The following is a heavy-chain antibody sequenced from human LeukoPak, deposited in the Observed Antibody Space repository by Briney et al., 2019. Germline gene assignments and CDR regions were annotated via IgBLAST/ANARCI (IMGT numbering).Heavy chain of an antibody. CDR1: GYTFTSYY. CDR2: INPSGGST. CDR3: GGGGELLDFDY. D-gene: IGHD1-26*01. V-gene: IGHV1-46*01. Sequence: ASVKVSCKASGYTFTSYYMHWVRQAPGQGLEWMGIINPSGGSTSYAQKFQGRVTMTRDTSTSTVYMELSSLRSEDTAVYYCGGGGELLDFDYGGQGTLVTVSS. J-gene: IGHJ4*02.